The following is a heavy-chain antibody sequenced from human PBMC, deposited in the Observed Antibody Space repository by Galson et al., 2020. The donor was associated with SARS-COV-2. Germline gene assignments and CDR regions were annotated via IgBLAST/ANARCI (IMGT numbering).Heavy chain of an antibody. D-gene: IGHD5-12*01. CDR3: TTENIVPTIGYYAMDV. Sequence: GESLKISCAMSGYSLNNAWMSWVRQAPGQGLEWVGRSKSKIDGGTTDFAAPVKGRFTISRDDSKNTLYLHMHSLKTEDTAVYYCTTENIVPTIGYYAMDVWGQGTTVTVSS. V-gene: IGHV3-15*01. CDR2: SKSKIDGGTT. J-gene: IGHJ6*02. CDR1: GYSLNNAW.